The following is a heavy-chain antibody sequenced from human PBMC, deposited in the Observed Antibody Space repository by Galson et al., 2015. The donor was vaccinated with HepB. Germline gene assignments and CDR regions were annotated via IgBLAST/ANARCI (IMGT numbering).Heavy chain of an antibody. D-gene: IGHD3-22*01. CDR1: GYTFTSYY. V-gene: IGHV1-46*01. J-gene: IGHJ3*02. CDR2: INPSGGST. Sequence: VSCKASGYTFTSYYMHWVRQAPGQGLEWMGIINPSGGSTGYAQKFQGRVTMTRDTSTSTVYMELSSLRSEDTAVYYCARGRYYDSSGPDDAFDIWGQGTMVTVSS. CDR3: ARGRYYDSSGPDDAFDI.